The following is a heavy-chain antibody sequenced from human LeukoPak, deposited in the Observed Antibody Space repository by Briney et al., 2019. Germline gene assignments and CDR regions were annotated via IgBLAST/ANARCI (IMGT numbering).Heavy chain of an antibody. V-gene: IGHV1-69*04. CDR2: IIPILGIA. Sequence: ASVKVSCKASGGTFSSYAISWVRPAPGQGLEWMGRIIPILGIANYAQKFQGRVTITADKSTSTAYMELSSLRSEDTAVYYCARVRLKMEMATISPDWYFDLWGRGTLVTVSS. CDR3: ARVRLKMEMATISPDWYFDL. CDR1: GGTFSSYA. D-gene: IGHD5-24*01. J-gene: IGHJ2*01.